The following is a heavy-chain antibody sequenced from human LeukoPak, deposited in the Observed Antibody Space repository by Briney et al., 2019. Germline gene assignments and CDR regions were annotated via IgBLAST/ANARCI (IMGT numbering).Heavy chain of an antibody. J-gene: IGHJ4*02. Sequence: GGSLKLSCAASGFTFSSYAMHWVRQVPDTGLEWVVVISYDGSIKYYADSVKGRFTISRDNSKNTLYLQMSSLRTEDTAVYYCARVLYSGSWYLGFWGQGTLVTVSS. D-gene: IGHD6-13*01. V-gene: IGHV3-30-3*01. CDR2: ISYDGSIK. CDR3: ARVLYSGSWYLGF. CDR1: GFTFSSYA.